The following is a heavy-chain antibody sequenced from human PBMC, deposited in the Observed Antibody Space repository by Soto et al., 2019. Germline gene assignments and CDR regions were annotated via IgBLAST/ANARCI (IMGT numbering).Heavy chain of an antibody. Sequence: QVQLVQSGAEVKKPGASVKVSCKASGYTFTSYAMHWVRQAPGQRLEWMGWINAGNGKTKYSQKFQGRVTITRDTSASTAYMELSSLRSEDTAVYYCARERAVERGRETYFDYWGQGTLVTVSS. J-gene: IGHJ4*02. CDR2: INAGNGKT. V-gene: IGHV1-3*01. CDR1: GYTFTSYA. CDR3: ARERAVERGRETYFDY. D-gene: IGHD1-1*01.